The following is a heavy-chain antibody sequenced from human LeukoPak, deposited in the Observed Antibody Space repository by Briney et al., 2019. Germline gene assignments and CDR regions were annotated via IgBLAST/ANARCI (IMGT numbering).Heavy chain of an antibody. V-gene: IGHV4-39*07. CDR3: ARGLKAAVAGRGCIDY. D-gene: IGHD2-15*01. Sequence: PSETLSLTCTVSGGSLTNDDLYWGWIRQPPGKGLEWIGSISYSGRTDSNPSLQSRVTVSLNASKNQFSLELRSVTAADTALYFCARGLKAAVAGRGCIDYWGQGTVITVSS. CDR2: ISYSGRT. CDR1: GGSLTNDDLY. J-gene: IGHJ4*02.